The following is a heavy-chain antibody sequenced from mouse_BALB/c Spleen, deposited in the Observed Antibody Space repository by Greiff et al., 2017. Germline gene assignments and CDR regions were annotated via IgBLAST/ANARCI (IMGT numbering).Heavy chain of an antibody. Sequence: QVQLKESGAELMKPGASVKISCKATGYTFSSYWIEWVKQRPGHGLEWIGEILPGSCSTNYNEKFKGKATFTADTSSNTAYMQLSSLTSEDSAVYYCARSGYGTDWGQGTLVTVSA. V-gene: IGHV1-9*01. D-gene: IGHD2-10*02. J-gene: IGHJ3*01. CDR2: ILPGSCST. CDR3: ARSGYGTD. CDR1: GYTFSSYW.